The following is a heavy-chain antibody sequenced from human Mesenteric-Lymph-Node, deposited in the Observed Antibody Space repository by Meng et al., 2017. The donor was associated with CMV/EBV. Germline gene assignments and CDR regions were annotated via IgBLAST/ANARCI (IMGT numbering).Heavy chain of an antibody. D-gene: IGHD1-26*01. Sequence: ASVKVSCKASGYTFTGYYMHWVRQAPGQGLEWMGWINPNSGGTNYAQKFQGRVTMTRDTSISTAYMELSRLRSDDTAVYYCARVRWELSGMDVWGQGTTVTVSS. V-gene: IGHV1-2*02. J-gene: IGHJ6*02. CDR1: GYTFTGYY. CDR2: INPNSGGT. CDR3: ARVRWELSGMDV.